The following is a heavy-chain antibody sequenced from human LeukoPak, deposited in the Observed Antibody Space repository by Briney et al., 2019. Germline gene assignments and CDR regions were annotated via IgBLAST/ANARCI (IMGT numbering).Heavy chain of an antibody. D-gene: IGHD6-6*01. Sequence: SETLSLTCTVSGRSITNYHWNWIRQPPGKGLEWIGYAYYRGGTKYNPSLKSRVSLSVDTSKNQVSLKLSSVTAADTAVYFCARSYGSYVLDYWGQGSLVIVSS. V-gene: IGHV4-59*01. CDR3: ARSYGSYVLDY. J-gene: IGHJ4*02. CDR2: AYYRGGT. CDR1: GRSITNYH.